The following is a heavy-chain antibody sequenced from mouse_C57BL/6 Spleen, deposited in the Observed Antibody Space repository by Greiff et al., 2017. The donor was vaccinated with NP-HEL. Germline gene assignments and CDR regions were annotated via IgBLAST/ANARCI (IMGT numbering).Heavy chain of an antibody. CDR3: ARSNRNYVDWYFDV. J-gene: IGHJ1*03. D-gene: IGHD2-5*01. Sequence: QVQLQQSGPELVKPGASVKISCKASGYAFSSSWMNWVKQRPGKGLEWIGRIYPGDGDTNYNGKFKGKATLTADKSSSTAYMQLSSLTSEDSAVYFCARSNRNYVDWYFDVWGTGTTVTVSS. CDR1: GYAFSSSW. CDR2: IYPGDGDT. V-gene: IGHV1-82*01.